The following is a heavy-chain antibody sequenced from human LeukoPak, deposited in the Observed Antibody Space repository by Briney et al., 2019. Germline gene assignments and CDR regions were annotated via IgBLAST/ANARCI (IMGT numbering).Heavy chain of an antibody. J-gene: IGHJ4*02. CDR1: GFTFDDYG. V-gene: IGHV3-20*04. D-gene: IGHD6-19*01. CDR3: ARLGIAVAGSFDY. Sequence: GGSLRLSCAASGFTFDDYGMSWVRHAPGKGLGWVSGIKWNGGSTGYADSVKGRFTISRDNAKNSLYLQMNSLRAEDTALYYCARLGIAVAGSFDYWGQGTLVTVSS. CDR2: IKWNGGST.